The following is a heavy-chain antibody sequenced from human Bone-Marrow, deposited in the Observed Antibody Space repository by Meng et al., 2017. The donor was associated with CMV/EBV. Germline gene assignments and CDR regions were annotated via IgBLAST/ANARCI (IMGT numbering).Heavy chain of an antibody. Sequence: ASVKVSCKASGYTFTGYYMHWVRQAPGQAPEWMGWINPNGGGTNYARKFQDRVAMTRDTSISTAYMELSRLRYDDTAVYYCAREVGVIVSYASDIWGQGTMVTV. CDR2: INPNGGGT. V-gene: IGHV1-2*02. CDR3: AREVGVIVSYASDI. CDR1: GYTFTGYY. D-gene: IGHD3-16*02. J-gene: IGHJ3*02.